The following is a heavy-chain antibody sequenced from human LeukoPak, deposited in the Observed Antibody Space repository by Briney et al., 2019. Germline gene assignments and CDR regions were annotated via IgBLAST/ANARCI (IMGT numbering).Heavy chain of an antibody. CDR2: IYHSGST. Sequence: PSETLSLTCTVSGYSISSGYYWGWIRQPPGKGLEWIGSIYHSGSTYYNPSLKSRVTIPVDTSKNQFSLKLSSVTAADTAVYYCARSLAVAVLDYWGQGTLVTVSS. D-gene: IGHD6-19*01. CDR3: ARSLAVAVLDY. V-gene: IGHV4-38-2*02. J-gene: IGHJ4*02. CDR1: GYSISSGYY.